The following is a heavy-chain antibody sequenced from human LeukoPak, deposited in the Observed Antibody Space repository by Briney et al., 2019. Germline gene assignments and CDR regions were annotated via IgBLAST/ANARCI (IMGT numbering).Heavy chain of an antibody. Sequence: GASVKVSCKASGYTFTSYYMHWVRQAPGQGLEWMGIIDPSGGSISYAQKFQGRVTMTRDMSTSTVYMELNSLRSEDTAVYYCARDREVRETTPAYWGQGTLVTVSS. CDR3: ARDREVRETTPAY. CDR1: GYTFTSYY. J-gene: IGHJ4*02. D-gene: IGHD3-10*01. V-gene: IGHV1-46*01. CDR2: IDPSGGSI.